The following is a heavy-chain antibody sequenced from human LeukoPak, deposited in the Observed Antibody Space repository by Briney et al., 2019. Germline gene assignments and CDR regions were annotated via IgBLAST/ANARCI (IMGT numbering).Heavy chain of an antibody. D-gene: IGHD2-21*02. J-gene: IGHJ3*02. CDR3: ASRNQYCGGDCFWAFDI. V-gene: IGHV3-48*02. Sequence: GGSLRLSCAASGFTFTTYTMSWVRQAPGKGLEWVAYITGDNNYIDYADSVKGRFTISRDNGKASLYLQMSSLRDEDTAVYYCASRNQYCGGDCFWAFDIWGQGTMVTVSS. CDR1: GFTFTTYT. CDR2: ITGDNNYI.